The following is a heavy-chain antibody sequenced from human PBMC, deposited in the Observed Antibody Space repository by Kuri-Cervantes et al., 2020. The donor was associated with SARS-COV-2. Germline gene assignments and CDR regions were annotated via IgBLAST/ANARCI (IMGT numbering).Heavy chain of an antibody. Sequence: ASVKVSCKASGYTFTSYGISWVRQAPGQGLEWMGWISAYNGNTNYAQKLQGRVTITADESTSTAYMELSSLRSEDTAVYYCARQTWGYSGSYQINAFDIWGQGTMVTVSS. J-gene: IGHJ3*02. CDR2: ISAYNGNT. D-gene: IGHD1-26*01. CDR3: ARQTWGYSGSYQINAFDI. CDR1: GYTFTSYG. V-gene: IGHV1-18*01.